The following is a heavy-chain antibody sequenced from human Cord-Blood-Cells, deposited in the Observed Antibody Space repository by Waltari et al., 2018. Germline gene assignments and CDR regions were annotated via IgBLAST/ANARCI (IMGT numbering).Heavy chain of an antibody. CDR2: IKDRGRT. CDR3: ARKTGTTAFDI. CDR1: GGSFSAYS. Sequence: QVQLQQWGAGRLKPSETLSLTCAVYGGSFSAYSCSWIRQPPGKGLVWIGEIKDRGRTNYDPSLKSRVTISVDTSKNQFSLKLSAVTAADTAVYYCARKTGTTAFDIWGQGTMVTVSS. V-gene: IGHV4-34*01. J-gene: IGHJ3*02. D-gene: IGHD1-1*01.